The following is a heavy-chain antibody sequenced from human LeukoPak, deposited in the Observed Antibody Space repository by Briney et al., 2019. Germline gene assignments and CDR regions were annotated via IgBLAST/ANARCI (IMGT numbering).Heavy chain of an antibody. V-gene: IGHV1-69*04. CDR3: ARVLGSGWYEFD. Sequence: SVKVSCKASGGTFSSYAISWVRQAPGQGLEWMGRIIPILGIANYAQKFQGRVTMTRNTSISTAYMELSSLRSEDTAVYYCARVLGSGWYEFDWGQGTLVTVSS. D-gene: IGHD6-19*01. J-gene: IGHJ4*02. CDR1: GGTFSSYA. CDR2: IIPILGIA.